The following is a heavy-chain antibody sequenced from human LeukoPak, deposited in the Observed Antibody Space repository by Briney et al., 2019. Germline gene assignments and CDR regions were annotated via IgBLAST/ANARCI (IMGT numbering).Heavy chain of an antibody. Sequence: SETLSLTCTASGGSISFYYWSWIRQIPGKGLEWIGYIHDSGSTNYNPSLKSRVTMSVDTSKNQFSLKLRSVTAADTAVYYCARDRIDYGGNEAGFDYWGQGALVTVSS. CDR3: ARDRIDYGGNEAGFDY. D-gene: IGHD4-23*01. CDR2: IHDSGST. J-gene: IGHJ4*02. V-gene: IGHV4-59*12. CDR1: GGSISFYY.